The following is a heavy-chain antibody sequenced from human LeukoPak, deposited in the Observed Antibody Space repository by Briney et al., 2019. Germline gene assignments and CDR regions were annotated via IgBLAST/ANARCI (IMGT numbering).Heavy chain of an antibody. D-gene: IGHD3-10*01. CDR2: IWYVGSNK. J-gene: IGHJ4*02. Sequence: GGSLRLSCAASGXTFSSYGMHWVRQAPGKGLEWVVVIWYVGSNKYYAGSVKVRFTISRDNSKNTLYLQMNSLRAEDTAVYYCARDRGYYYTTSFDNWGQGTLVTVSS. CDR3: ARDRGYYYTTSFDN. CDR1: GXTFSSYG. V-gene: IGHV3-33*01.